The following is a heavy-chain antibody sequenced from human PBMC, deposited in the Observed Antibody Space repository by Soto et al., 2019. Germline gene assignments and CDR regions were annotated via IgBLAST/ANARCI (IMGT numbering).Heavy chain of an antibody. V-gene: IGHV4-59*01. Sequence: KSSETLSLTCTVSGGSISSYYWSWIRQPPGKGLEWIGYIYYSGSTNYNPSLKSRVTISVDTSKNQFSLKLSSVTAADTAVYYCAXGYSSGWYRHYYYGMDVWGQGTTVTVSS. CDR1: GGSISSYY. CDR2: IYYSGST. J-gene: IGHJ6*02. CDR3: AXGYSSGWYRHYYYGMDV. D-gene: IGHD6-19*01.